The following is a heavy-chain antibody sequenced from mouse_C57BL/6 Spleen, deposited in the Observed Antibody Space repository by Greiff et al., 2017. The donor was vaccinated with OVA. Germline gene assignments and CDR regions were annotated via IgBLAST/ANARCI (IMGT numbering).Heavy chain of an antibody. Sequence: VQLKESGPELVKPGASVKIPCKASGYTFTDYNMDWVKQSHGKSLEWIGDINPNNGGTIYNQKFKGKATLTVDKSSSTAYMELRSLTSEDTAVYYCARSYSNYFDYWGQGTTLTVSS. J-gene: IGHJ2*01. CDR2: INPNNGGT. V-gene: IGHV1-18*01. D-gene: IGHD2-5*01. CDR1: GYTFTDYN. CDR3: ARSYSNYFDY.